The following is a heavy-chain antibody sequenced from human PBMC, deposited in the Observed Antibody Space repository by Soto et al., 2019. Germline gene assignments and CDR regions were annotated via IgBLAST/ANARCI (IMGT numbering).Heavy chain of an antibody. J-gene: IGHJ3*02. V-gene: IGHV3-48*02. D-gene: IGHD2-2*01. Sequence: GGSLRLSCAAPGFTFITYSMSWVRQAPGKGLEWVSYISNSGSTIHDADSVQGRFTISRDNAKNSLSLQMNSLRDEDTAVYYCVRVYASNSFDIWGQGTVVTVSS. CDR3: VRVYASNSFDI. CDR2: ISNSGSTI. CDR1: GFTFITYS.